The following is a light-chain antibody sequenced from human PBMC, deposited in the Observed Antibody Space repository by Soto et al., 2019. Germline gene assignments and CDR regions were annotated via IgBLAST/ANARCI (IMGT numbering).Light chain of an antibody. CDR3: QQYNSWPPIT. CDR2: DAS. V-gene: IGKV1-5*01. CDR1: QSISSW. Sequence: DIQMTQSPSTLSASVGDRVTITCRASQSISSWLAWYQQKPGKAPKLLIYDASRLQSGVPSRFSGSGFGTEFTLTISSLQPDDFVVYYCQQYNSWPPITFGQGTRLEIK. J-gene: IGKJ5*01.